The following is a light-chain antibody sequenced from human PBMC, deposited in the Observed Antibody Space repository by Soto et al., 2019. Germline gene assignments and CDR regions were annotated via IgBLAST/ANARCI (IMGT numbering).Light chain of an antibody. J-gene: IGLJ1*01. CDR3: QSADNSGIYYV. CDR1: ALPKQN. V-gene: IGLV3-25*03. Sequence: SYELTQTPSVSVSPGQTARITCSGDALPKQNAYWYQQKPGQAPVLVIYKDIERPSGIPDRFSGSSSGKTVTLTIIRVQAEDEADYYCQSADNSGIYYVFGTGTKVTVL. CDR2: KDI.